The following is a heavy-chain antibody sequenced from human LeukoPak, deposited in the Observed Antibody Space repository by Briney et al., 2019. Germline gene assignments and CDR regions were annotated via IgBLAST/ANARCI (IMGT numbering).Heavy chain of an antibody. CDR3: ARENDYSNFFDY. V-gene: IGHV4-4*09. CDR1: GGSISSYY. Sequence: SKTLSLTCTVSGGSISSYYWSWIRQPPGKGLEWIGYIYTSGSTNYNPSLKSRVTISVDTSKNQFSLKLSSVTAADTAVYYCARENDYSNFFDYWGQGTLVTVSS. D-gene: IGHD4-11*01. J-gene: IGHJ4*02. CDR2: IYTSGST.